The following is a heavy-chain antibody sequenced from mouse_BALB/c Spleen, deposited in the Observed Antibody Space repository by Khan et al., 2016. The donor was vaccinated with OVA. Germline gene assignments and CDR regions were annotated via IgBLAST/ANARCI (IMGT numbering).Heavy chain of an antibody. J-gene: IGHJ3*01. V-gene: IGHV5-9-3*01. CDR2: INSDGDYT. CDR3: ARSPYGNFAY. Sequence: VQLKVSGGGLVKPGGSLKLSCVASGFTFSTYAMSWIRQTPEKRLEWVATINSDGDYTYYPDSVTGRFTISRGNAKNTLYLPTSRLRSEDTAMYYCARSPYGNFAYWGHGTLVTVSA. CDR1: GFTFSTYA. D-gene: IGHD2-1*01.